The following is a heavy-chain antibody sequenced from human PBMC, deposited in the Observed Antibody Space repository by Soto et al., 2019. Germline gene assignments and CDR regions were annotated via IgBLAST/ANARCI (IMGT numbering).Heavy chain of an antibody. CDR1: GFTFSSYA. CDR3: AGDPADDYGDYVGSLMDY. CDR2: ISYDGSNK. V-gene: IGHV3-30-3*01. J-gene: IGHJ4*02. D-gene: IGHD4-17*01. Sequence: QVQLVESGGGVVQPGRSLRLSCAASGFTFSSYAMHWVRQAPGKGLEWVAVISYDGSNKYYADSVKGRFTISRDNSKNAMYLQMNGLRAEDTAVYYCAGDPADDYGDYVGSLMDYWGQGTLVTVSS.